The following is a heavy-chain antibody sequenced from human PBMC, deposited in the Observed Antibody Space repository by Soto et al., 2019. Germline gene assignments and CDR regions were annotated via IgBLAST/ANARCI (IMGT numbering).Heavy chain of an antibody. CDR1: GDSISNLVYF. J-gene: IGHJ5*01. Sequence: SETLSLTCSVSGDSISNLVYFWAWIRQPPGQALEYIGYIYKSATTYYNPSFESRVAISVDTSKSQFSLNVTSVTAADTAVYFCARGRYCLTGRCFPNWFDSWGQGALVTVSS. D-gene: IGHD7-27*01. V-gene: IGHV4-30-4*01. CDR2: IYKSATT. CDR3: ARGRYCLTGRCFPNWFDS.